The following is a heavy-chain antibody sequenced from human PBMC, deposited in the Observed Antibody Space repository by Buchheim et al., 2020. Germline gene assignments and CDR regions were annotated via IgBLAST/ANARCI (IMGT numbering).Heavy chain of an antibody. CDR3: ARDLGSSGYRNQYFQH. Sequence: QVQLVESGGGVVQPGRSLRLSCAASGFTFSSYAMHWVRQAPGKGLEWVAVISYDGSNKYYADSVKGRFTISRDNSKNTLYLQMNSLRAEDTAVYYCARDLGSSGYRNQYFQHWGQGTL. D-gene: IGHD3-22*01. V-gene: IGHV3-30*04. CDR2: ISYDGSNK. J-gene: IGHJ1*01. CDR1: GFTFSSYA.